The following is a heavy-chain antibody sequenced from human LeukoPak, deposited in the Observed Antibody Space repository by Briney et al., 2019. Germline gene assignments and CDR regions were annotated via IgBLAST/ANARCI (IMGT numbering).Heavy chain of an antibody. V-gene: IGHV3-30*18. J-gene: IGHJ4*02. CDR1: GFTFSSYG. D-gene: IGHD1-14*01. CDR2: ISYDGSNK. CDR3: AKGTGTADY. Sequence: GGSLRLSCAASGFTFSSYGMHWVRQAPGKGLEWVAVISYDGSNKYYADSVKGRFTISRDNSKNTLYLQMNSLRAEDTAVYYCAKGTGTADYWGQGTLVTVSS.